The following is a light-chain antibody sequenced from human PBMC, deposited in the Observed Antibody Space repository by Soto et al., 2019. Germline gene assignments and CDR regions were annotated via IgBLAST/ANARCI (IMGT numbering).Light chain of an antibody. J-gene: IGKJ1*01. CDR3: QQYNSYSGT. CDR2: DAS. Sequence: DIQMTQSPSAVSASVGDRVTITCRASQGIGSWLGWYQQKPGKAPKLLIFDASSLKDGVPSRFTGSGSGTEFTLTIGSLQPDDFATYYCQQYNSYSGTFGQGTKVEVK. V-gene: IGKV1-5*01. CDR1: QGIGSW.